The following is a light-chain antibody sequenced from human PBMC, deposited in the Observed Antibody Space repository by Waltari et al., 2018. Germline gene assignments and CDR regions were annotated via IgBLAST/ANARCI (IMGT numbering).Light chain of an antibody. Sequence: SYELTQPPSVSVSPGQTARIPCSGDVFPKQSAYWYQQKPGQAPVLIISKDTERASGIPERFSGSTSGTTVTLTISGAQADDEADYYCQSAHSGSTHLLFGGGTKLTVL. CDR3: QSAHSGSTHLL. J-gene: IGLJ2*01. CDR1: VFPKQS. CDR2: KDT. V-gene: IGLV3-25*03.